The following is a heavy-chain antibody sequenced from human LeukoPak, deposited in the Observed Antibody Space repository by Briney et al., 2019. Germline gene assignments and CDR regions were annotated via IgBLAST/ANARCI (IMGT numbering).Heavy chain of an antibody. Sequence: PVGSLRLSCAASGFTFSSYGMSWVRQAPGKGLEWVSAISGSGGSTYYADSVKGRFTISRDNSKNTLYLQMNSLRAEDTAVYYCAKEGIYYDILTGDYYYYMDVWGKGTTVTISS. CDR3: AKEGIYYDILTGDYYYYMDV. CDR1: GFTFSSYG. D-gene: IGHD3-9*01. CDR2: ISGSGGST. J-gene: IGHJ6*03. V-gene: IGHV3-23*01.